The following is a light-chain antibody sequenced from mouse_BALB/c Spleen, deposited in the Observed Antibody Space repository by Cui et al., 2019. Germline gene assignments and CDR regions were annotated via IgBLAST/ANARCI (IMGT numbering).Light chain of an antibody. CDR1: QGISNY. CDR2: CTS. V-gene: IGKV10-94*01. J-gene: IGKJ1*01. Sequence: DIQMTQTTSSLSASLGDRVTISCSASQGISNYLNWYQQKPGGSVKPLIYCTSSLHSGVPSRFSGSGSGTYYSLTISNLEPEDIATYYCQQYSKLPPTFGGGTKLEIK. CDR3: QQYSKLPPT.